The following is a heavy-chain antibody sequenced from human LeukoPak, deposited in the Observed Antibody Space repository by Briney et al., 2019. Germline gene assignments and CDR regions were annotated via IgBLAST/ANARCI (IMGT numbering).Heavy chain of an antibody. CDR2: IYYSGST. Sequence: SETLSLTCTVSGGSMSSYYWSWIRQPPGKGLEWIGYIYYSGSTNYNPSLKSRVTISVDTSKNQFTLKLSSVTAADTAVYYCARDGGDSYGDYDVGYWGQGTLVTVSS. V-gene: IGHV4-59*12. CDR1: GGSMSSYY. D-gene: IGHD4-17*01. J-gene: IGHJ4*02. CDR3: ARDGGDSYGDYDVGY.